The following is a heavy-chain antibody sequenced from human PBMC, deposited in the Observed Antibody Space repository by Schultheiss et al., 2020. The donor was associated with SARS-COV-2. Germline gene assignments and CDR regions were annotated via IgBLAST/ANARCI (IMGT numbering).Heavy chain of an antibody. Sequence: ASVKISCKVSGYTLTELSMHWVRQAPGQGLEWMGWINPNSGGTNYAQKFQGRVTMTRDTSISTAYMELSRLRSDDTAVYYCARGKAATPLDYWGQGTLVTVSS. D-gene: IGHD2-2*02. V-gene: IGHV1-2*02. CDR1: GYTLTELS. CDR3: ARGKAATPLDY. CDR2: INPNSGGT. J-gene: IGHJ4*02.